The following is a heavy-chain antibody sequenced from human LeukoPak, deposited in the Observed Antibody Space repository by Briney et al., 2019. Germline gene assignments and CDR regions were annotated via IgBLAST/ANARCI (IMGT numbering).Heavy chain of an antibody. CDR2: IYYTGYT. CDR1: GGSITSSLSY. Sequence: SETLSLTCAVSGGSITSSLSYWGWIRQPPGKGLEWIGSIYYTGYTYYNPSLKSRVTISVDTSKNQFSLRLTSVTAADTAVYYCARDGTTTVTWSFDYWGQGTLVTVSS. V-gene: IGHV4-39*07. J-gene: IGHJ4*02. CDR3: ARDGTTTVTWSFDY. D-gene: IGHD4-17*01.